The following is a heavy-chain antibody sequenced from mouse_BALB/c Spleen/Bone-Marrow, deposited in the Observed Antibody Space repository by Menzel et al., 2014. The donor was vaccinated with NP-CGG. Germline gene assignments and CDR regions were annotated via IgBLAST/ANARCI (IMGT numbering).Heavy chain of an antibody. CDR2: INTNTGEP. J-gene: IGHJ4*01. CDR3: AREPKAMDY. CDR1: GYTFTNYG. Sequence: VQLVESGPELKKPGETVKISCKASGYTFTNYGMNWVKQAPGKGLKWMGWINTNTGEPTYAEEFKGRFAFSSETSASTADLQINNLKNEDTATYFCAREPKAMDYWGQGTSVTVSS. V-gene: IGHV9-3*02.